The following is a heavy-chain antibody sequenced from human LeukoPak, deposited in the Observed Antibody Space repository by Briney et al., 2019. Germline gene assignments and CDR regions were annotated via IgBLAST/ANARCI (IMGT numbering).Heavy chain of an antibody. CDR3: ARGGGLDV. Sequence: GGSLRLSCAASGFIFTNYFMSWVRQAPGKGLEWVASINHNGNVNYYVDSVKGRFTISRDNAKNSLYLQMSNLRAEDTAVYFCARGGGLDVWGQGATVTVSS. CDR2: INHNGNVN. D-gene: IGHD3-16*01. V-gene: IGHV3-7*03. CDR1: GFIFTNYF. J-gene: IGHJ6*02.